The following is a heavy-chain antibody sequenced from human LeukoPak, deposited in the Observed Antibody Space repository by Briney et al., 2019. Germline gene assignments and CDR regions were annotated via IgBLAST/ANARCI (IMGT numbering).Heavy chain of an antibody. Sequence: GGSLRLSCAASGFTFSDYYMSWIRQAPGKGLEWVSYISSSSSYTNYADSVKGRFTISRDNAKNSLYLQMNSLRAEDTAVYYCARNHCSGGSCYSDYWGQGTRVTVSS. D-gene: IGHD2-15*01. CDR3: ARNHCSGGSCYSDY. CDR2: ISSSSSYT. J-gene: IGHJ4*02. V-gene: IGHV3-11*03. CDR1: GFTFSDYY.